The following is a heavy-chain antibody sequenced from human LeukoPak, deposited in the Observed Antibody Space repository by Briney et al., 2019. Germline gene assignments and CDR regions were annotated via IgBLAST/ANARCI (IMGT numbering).Heavy chain of an antibody. D-gene: IGHD3-3*01. J-gene: IGHJ4*02. CDR3: ARGYDFWSGFNSGY. CDR2: ISSSSSYI. V-gene: IGHV3-21*01. CDR1: GFTFSSYS. Sequence: GGSLRLSCAASGFTFSSYSMNWVRQAPGKGLEWVSSISSSSSYIYYADSVKGRFTISRDNAKNSLYLQMNSPKAEDTAVYYCARGYDFWSGFNSGYWGQGTLVTVSS.